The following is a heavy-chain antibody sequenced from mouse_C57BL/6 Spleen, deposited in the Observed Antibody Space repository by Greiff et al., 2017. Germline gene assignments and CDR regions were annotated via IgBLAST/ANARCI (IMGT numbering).Heavy chain of an antibody. Sequence: QVQLQQSGAELARPGASVQLSCKASGYTFTSYGISWVKQRSGQGLEWIGEIDPRSGTTYYNEKVKGKATLTADKSSSTAYMELRSLTSEDSAVYVWARWVRGSRPFDYWGQGTTLTVA. V-gene: IGHV1-81*01. CDR3: ARWVRGSRPFDY. D-gene: IGHD1-1*01. CDR1: GYTFTSYG. CDR2: IDPRSGTT. J-gene: IGHJ2*01.